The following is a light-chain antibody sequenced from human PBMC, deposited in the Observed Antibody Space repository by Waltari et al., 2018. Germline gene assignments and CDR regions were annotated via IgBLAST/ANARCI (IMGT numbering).Light chain of an antibody. CDR1: KLGEKY. CDR3: QAWDSSTAV. V-gene: IGLV3-1*01. J-gene: IGLJ1*01. Sequence: SYELTQPPSVSVSPGQTASITCSGDKLGEKYACWYQQKPGQSPVLVIYHDSKRPSGIPEPFSGSNSGNTATLTISGTQAIDEADYYCQAWDSSTAVFGTGTKFTVL. CDR2: HDS.